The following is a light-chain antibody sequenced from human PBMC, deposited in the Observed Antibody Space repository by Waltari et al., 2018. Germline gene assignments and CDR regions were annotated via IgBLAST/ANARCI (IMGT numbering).Light chain of an antibody. Sequence: QLVLTQSPSASAPLGASVKLTCTLSSGHTSKAIAWLQQQPEKGPRYLMKVNSDGSHIKGDEIPIPFSGSSSGAERYLTISSLQSEDEADYYCQTGGHGTWVFGGGTKLTVL. CDR2: VNSDGSH. CDR1: SGHTSKA. J-gene: IGLJ3*02. V-gene: IGLV4-69*01. CDR3: QTGGHGTWV.